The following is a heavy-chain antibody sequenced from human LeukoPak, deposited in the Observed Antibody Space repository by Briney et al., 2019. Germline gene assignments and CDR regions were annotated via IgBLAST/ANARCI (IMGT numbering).Heavy chain of an antibody. CDR3: ARGYDFWSGYPNMNWFDP. CDR2: ISGSGGST. J-gene: IGHJ5*02. D-gene: IGHD3-3*01. Sequence: GGSLRLSCAASGFTFSSYAMSWVRQAPGKGLEWVSAISGSGGSTYYADSVKGRFTISRDNAKNSLYLQMNSLRAEDTAVYYCARGYDFWSGYPNMNWFDPWGQGTLVTVSS. CDR1: GFTFSSYA. V-gene: IGHV3-23*01.